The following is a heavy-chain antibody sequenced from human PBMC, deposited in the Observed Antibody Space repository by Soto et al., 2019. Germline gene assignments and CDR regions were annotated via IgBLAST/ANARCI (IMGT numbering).Heavy chain of an antibody. V-gene: IGHV3-30*18. J-gene: IGHJ1*01. D-gene: IGHD2-15*01. CDR2: ISDDGSEK. Sequence: QVQLVESVGGVVQPGRSLRLSCAASGFTFSSYGMHWVRQAPGKGLAWVAVISDDGSEKDYADSVKGRFTIDRDNSNNTLYLQMDSLRAEDTAVYYCAKGVVVATTDFQHWGQGTLVTVSS. CDR1: GFTFSSYG. CDR3: AKGVVVATTDFQH.